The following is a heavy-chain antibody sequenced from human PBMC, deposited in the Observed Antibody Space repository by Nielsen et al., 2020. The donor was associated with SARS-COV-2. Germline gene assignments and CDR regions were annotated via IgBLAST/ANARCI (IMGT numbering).Heavy chain of an antibody. V-gene: IGHV1-2*04. CDR2: INPNSGGT. Sequence: ASVKVSCKASGYTFTGYYMHWVRQAPGQGLEWMGWINPNSGGTNYAQKFQGWVTMTRDTSISTAYMELSRLSSDDTAVYYCARGGYYILTGTGAFDIWGQGTMVTVSS. D-gene: IGHD3-9*01. CDR1: GYTFTGYY. J-gene: IGHJ3*02. CDR3: ARGGYYILTGTGAFDI.